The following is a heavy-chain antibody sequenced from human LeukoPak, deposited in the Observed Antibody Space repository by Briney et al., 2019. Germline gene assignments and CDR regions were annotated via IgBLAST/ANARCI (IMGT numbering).Heavy chain of an antibody. CDR3: ARSVYCSGGSCYRTRNWFDP. D-gene: IGHD2-15*01. J-gene: IGHJ5*02. Sequence: ASVKVSCKASGYTFTSYGISWVRQAPGQGLEWMGWISAYNGNTNYAQKLQGRVTMTTDTSTNTAYMELRSLRSDDTAVYYCARSVYCSGGSCYRTRNWFDPWGQGTLVTVSS. CDR2: ISAYNGNT. V-gene: IGHV1-18*01. CDR1: GYTFTSYG.